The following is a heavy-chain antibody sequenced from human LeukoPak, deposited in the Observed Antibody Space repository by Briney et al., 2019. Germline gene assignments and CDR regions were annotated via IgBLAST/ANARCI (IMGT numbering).Heavy chain of an antibody. J-gene: IGHJ4*02. V-gene: IGHV3-33*01. Sequence: GGSLRLSCAASGFTFSSSGMHWVRQPPGKGLEWVAVIWSDGSDTHYADSVKGRFTISRDNSKNTLFLQMNSLRAEDTAVYYCARDRGSRWYGPIDYWGQGTLVTVSS. CDR3: ARDRGSRWYGPIDY. CDR1: GFTFSSSG. D-gene: IGHD6-13*01. CDR2: IWSDGSDT.